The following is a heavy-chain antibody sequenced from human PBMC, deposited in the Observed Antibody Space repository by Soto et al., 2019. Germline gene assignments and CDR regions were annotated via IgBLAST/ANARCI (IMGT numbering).Heavy chain of an antibody. Sequence: QLQLQESGPGLVKPSETLSLTCTVSGDSISSSKYYWGWIRQPPGKGLEWIGSIYFGGITYYNPSLKSRVTISVDTSKNQFSRELSSVTAVDTAVFYCASHEFSYHNSWFDPWGQGTLVTVSS. CDR3: ASHEFSYHNSWFDP. CDR2: IYFGGIT. CDR1: GDSISSSKYY. D-gene: IGHD5-18*01. V-gene: IGHV4-39*01. J-gene: IGHJ5*02.